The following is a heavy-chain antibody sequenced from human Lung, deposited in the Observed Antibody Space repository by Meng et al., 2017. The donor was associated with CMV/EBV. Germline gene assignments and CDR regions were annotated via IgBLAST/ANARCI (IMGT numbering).Heavy chain of an antibody. D-gene: IGHD3-10*01. Sequence: QVPLRESGPALVKPAETLSLTCAVSGDSITNHNWWAWVRQPPGKGLEWIGEIPHRGSSAYNPSLKSRVSMSIDKSTNQFSLKLTSVTAADTAVYHCLRRSGGSVWGQGTLVTVSS. CDR3: LRRSGGSV. CDR2: IPHRGSS. J-gene: IGHJ1*01. V-gene: IGHV4-4*02. CDR1: GDSITNHNW.